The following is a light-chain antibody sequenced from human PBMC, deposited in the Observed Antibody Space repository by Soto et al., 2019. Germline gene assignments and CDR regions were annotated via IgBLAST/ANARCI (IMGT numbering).Light chain of an antibody. V-gene: IGKV1-6*01. Sequence: AIQLTQSPSSLSASVGDRVTITCRASQGIRSALGWYQQKPGKVPKLLIYAASTLQSGVPSRFSGSGSGTDFTLTISXLQPEDFATYYCLLDFSYFWAFGQGTKV. CDR2: AAS. CDR1: QGIRSA. CDR3: LLDFSYFWA. J-gene: IGKJ1*01.